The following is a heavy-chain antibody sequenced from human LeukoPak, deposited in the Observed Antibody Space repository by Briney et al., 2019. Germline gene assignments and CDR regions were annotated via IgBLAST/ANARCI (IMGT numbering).Heavy chain of an antibody. CDR3: ARGSGSYSGAADY. V-gene: IGHV4-34*01. D-gene: IGHD6-19*01. CDR2: RNHRGSS. CDR1: GSSFTGYY. J-gene: IGHJ4*02. Sequence: SETLSLTCSVHGSSFTGYYWSWIRQPPGKGLEWIGERNHRGSSYFNPSFEGRVTISLDMSRKQFSLNLTSVTAADTAFYYCARGSGSYSGAADYWGQGTLVTVSS.